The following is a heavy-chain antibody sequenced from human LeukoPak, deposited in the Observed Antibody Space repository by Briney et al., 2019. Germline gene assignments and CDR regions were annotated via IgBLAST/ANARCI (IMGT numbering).Heavy chain of an antibody. V-gene: IGHV3-23*01. CDR1: GFTFTRSA. CDR3: AKEGLRYFDFVF. D-gene: IGHD3-9*01. Sequence: PGGSLRLSCAASGFTFTRSAMSWVRQAPGKGLEWVSAFSGGGDTYYADSVKGRFTISRDTSKNTLYLQMNSLSAEDTAVYYCAKEGLRYFDFVFWGQGTLVTVSS. CDR2: FSGGGDT. J-gene: IGHJ4*02.